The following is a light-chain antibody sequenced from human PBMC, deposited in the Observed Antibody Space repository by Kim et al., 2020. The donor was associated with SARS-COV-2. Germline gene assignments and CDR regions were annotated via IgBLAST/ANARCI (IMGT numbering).Light chain of an antibody. J-gene: IGKJ5*01. Sequence: DIQMTQSPSSLSASVGDRVTITCQASQDISNFLNWYQQKPGKAPKLLIYDASNLETGVPSRFSGSGSGTDFTFTISSLQPEDIATYYCQQYDDFPITFGQGTRLEIK. CDR3: QQYDDFPIT. CDR1: QDISNF. CDR2: DAS. V-gene: IGKV1-33*01.